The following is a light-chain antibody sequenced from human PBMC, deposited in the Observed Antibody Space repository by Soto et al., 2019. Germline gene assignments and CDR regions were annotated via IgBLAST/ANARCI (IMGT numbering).Light chain of an antibody. CDR1: SSDVGAYNY. Sequence: QSALTQPPSASGSPGQSVTISCTGTSSDVGAYNYVSWYQQYPGKAPKLMIYEVNKRPSGVPDRFSGSKSGKTASLTVSGLQPEDEADYYCSSYAGSNNWVFGGGTKLTVL. V-gene: IGLV2-8*01. CDR2: EVN. CDR3: SSYAGSNNWV. J-gene: IGLJ3*02.